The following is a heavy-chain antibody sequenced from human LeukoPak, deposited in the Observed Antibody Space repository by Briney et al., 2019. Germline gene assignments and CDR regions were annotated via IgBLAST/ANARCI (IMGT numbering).Heavy chain of an antibody. J-gene: IGHJ4*02. Sequence: SETLSLTCTVSGGSISSSSYYWGWIRQPPVKGLEWIGSIYYSGSTYYNPSLKSRVTISVDTSKNQFSLKLSSVTAADTAVYYCARDGISYGIDYWGQGTLVTVSS. D-gene: IGHD5-18*01. V-gene: IGHV4-39*07. CDR2: IYYSGST. CDR1: GGSISSSSYY. CDR3: ARDGISYGIDY.